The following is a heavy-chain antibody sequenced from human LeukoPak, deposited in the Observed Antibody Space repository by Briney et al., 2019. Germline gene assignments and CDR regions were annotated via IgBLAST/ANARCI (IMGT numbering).Heavy chain of an antibody. J-gene: IGHJ5*02. D-gene: IGHD6-19*01. CDR1: GDSVSSNSVA. CDR2: TYFKSKWYT. Sequence: SQTLSLTCAISGDSVSSNSVAWNWLRQSPSRGLEWLGRTYFKSKWYTHYGRSVRSRITISPDTSKNEFSLQLKSVTPEDTAVYYCAREGYTNGWYEWFDPWGQGTLVTVSS. CDR3: AREGYTNGWYEWFDP. V-gene: IGHV6-1*01.